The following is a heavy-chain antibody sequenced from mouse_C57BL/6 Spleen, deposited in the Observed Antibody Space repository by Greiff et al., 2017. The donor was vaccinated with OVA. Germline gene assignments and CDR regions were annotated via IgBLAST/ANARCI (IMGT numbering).Heavy chain of an antibody. Sequence: QVQLQQSGPGLVQPSQSLSITCTVSGFSLTSYGVHWVRQSPGQGLEWLGVIWSGGSTDYNAAFISRLSISKDNSKSQVFFKMNSLQADDTAIYYCARKRDYGSSYDWYFDVWGTGTTVTVSS. J-gene: IGHJ1*03. V-gene: IGHV2-2*01. D-gene: IGHD1-1*01. CDR1: GFSLTSYG. CDR3: ARKRDYGSSYDWYFDV. CDR2: IWSGGST.